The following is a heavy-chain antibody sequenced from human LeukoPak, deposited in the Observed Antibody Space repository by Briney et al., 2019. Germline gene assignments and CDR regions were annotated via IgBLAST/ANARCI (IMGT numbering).Heavy chain of an antibody. CDR3: ARAALFAANAFDI. CDR2: ISYDGNNK. J-gene: IGHJ3*02. Sequence: GGSRRLSCVASGFAFSNHALQWVRQAPGKGLEWIAVISYDGNNKYYVDSVKGRFTISRDNSKNTLYLQMNSLRAEDTAVYYCARAALFAANAFDIWGQGTMVTVSS. CDR1: GFAFSNHA. V-gene: IGHV3-30-3*01.